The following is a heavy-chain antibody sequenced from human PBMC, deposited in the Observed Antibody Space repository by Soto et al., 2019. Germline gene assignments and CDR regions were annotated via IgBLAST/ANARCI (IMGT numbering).Heavy chain of an antibody. CDR2: ITSTSSTK. CDR3: ARRSTMVRGPYYYYAMDV. D-gene: IGHD3-10*01. Sequence: EVQLVESGGGLVQPGGSLRLSCAGSGFTFSSHTMTWVRQAPGKGLEFLSYITSTSSTKNYADSVKGRFTISRDNAKNSLYLQMNSLRDEDTAVYYCARRSTMVRGPYYYYAMDVWGPGTTVTVSS. CDR1: GFTFSSHT. J-gene: IGHJ6*02. V-gene: IGHV3-48*02.